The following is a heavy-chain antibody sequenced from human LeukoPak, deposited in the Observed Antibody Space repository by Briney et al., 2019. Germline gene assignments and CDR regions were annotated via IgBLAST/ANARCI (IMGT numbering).Heavy chain of an antibody. CDR2: IHSNDDT. CDR1: DFNVISNY. V-gene: IGHV3-53*01. Sequence: PGESLRLSCAVSDFNVISNYMTWVRQAPGKGLECISVIHSNDDTYYAASVRGRFTISRDTSKYMLYLQMNSLRAEDTAIYFCTRGHAAMGEHWGQGTLVTVSS. J-gene: IGHJ4*02. CDR3: TRGHAAMGEH. D-gene: IGHD1/OR15-1a*01.